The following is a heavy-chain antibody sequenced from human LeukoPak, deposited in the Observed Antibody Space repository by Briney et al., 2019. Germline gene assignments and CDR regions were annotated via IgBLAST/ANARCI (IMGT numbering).Heavy chain of an antibody. Sequence: SETLSLTCTVSGGSISSGDYYWSWIRQPPGKGLEWIGYIYYSGSTYYNPSLKSRVTISVDTSKNQFSLKLSSVTAADTAVCYCARSPMTTDPFFDYWGQGTLVTVSS. CDR3: ARSPMTTDPFFDY. J-gene: IGHJ4*02. V-gene: IGHV4-30-4*01. CDR2: IYYSGST. CDR1: GGSISSGDYY. D-gene: IGHD4-17*01.